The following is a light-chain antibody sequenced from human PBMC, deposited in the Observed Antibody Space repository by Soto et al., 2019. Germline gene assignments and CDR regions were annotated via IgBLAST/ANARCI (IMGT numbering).Light chain of an antibody. J-gene: IGLJ1*01. CDR3: SSYTSSISYV. V-gene: IGLV2-14*03. CDR2: DVS. Sequence: QSVLTQPASVSGSPGQSNTNSCTGTSSYVGGYNYVSWYQSHPGEAPKLIIYDVSNRPSGVSDRFSGSKSGNTASLTISGLQAEDEADYYCSSYTSSISYVFVTWTKVTVL. CDR1: SSYVGGYNY.